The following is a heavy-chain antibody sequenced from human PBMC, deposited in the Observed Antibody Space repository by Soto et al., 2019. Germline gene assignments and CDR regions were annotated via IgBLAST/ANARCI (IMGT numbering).Heavy chain of an antibody. CDR2: IIPIFGTG. CDR3: ARLVKPDYGDRGLF. CDR1: GGTFSSYA. J-gene: IGHJ4*02. V-gene: IGHV1-69*13. Sequence: SVKLSCKASGGTFSSYAISWVRQAPGQGLEWMGGIIPIFGTGNYAQKFQGRVTITADESTSTAYMELSSLRSEDTAVYYCARLVKPDYGDRGLFWGQAPPVTVS. D-gene: IGHD4-17*01.